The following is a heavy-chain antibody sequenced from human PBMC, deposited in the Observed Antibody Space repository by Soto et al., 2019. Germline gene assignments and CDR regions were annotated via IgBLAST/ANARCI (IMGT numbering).Heavy chain of an antibody. CDR2: IVPIYRTA. Sequence: QVQLVQSGAEVKKPGSSVKVSCKASGGTFSSYRINWVRQAPGQGLEWVGGIVPIYRTADNAQKFQGRGTIPAAESARIASLELRSLKSPDTAVYYCARDSGANLSSSWGQGTLVTVSS. J-gene: IGHJ4*02. CDR3: ARDSGANLSSS. V-gene: IGHV1-69*01. CDR1: GGTFSSYR. D-gene: IGHD6-13*01.